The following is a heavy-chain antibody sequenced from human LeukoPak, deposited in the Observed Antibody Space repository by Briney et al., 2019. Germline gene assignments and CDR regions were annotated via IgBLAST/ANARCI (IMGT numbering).Heavy chain of an antibody. CDR1: GYTFTSYG. V-gene: IGHV1-18*01. D-gene: IGHD3-10*01. Sequence: ASVKVCCKASGYTFTSYGISWVRQAPGQGLEWMGWISAYNGNTNYAQKLQGRVTMTTDTSTSTAYMELRSLRSDDTAVYYCARSCGKPSKLLWFGQNWFDPWGQGTLVTVSS. J-gene: IGHJ5*02. CDR3: ARSCGKPSKLLWFGQNWFDP. CDR2: ISAYNGNT.